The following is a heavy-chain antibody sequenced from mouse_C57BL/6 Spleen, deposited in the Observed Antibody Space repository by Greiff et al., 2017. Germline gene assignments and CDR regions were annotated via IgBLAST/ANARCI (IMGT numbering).Heavy chain of an antibody. CDR1: GYAFSSSW. CDR3: AREGTGYAMDY. D-gene: IGHD3-3*01. CDR2: IYPGDGDT. V-gene: IGHV1-82*01. Sequence: VQLQQSGPELVKPGASVKIFCKASGYAFSSSWMNWVNQRPGKGLEWIGRIYPGDGDTNYNGKFKGKATLTADKSSSTAYMQLSSLTSEDSAVYFCAREGTGYAMDYWGQGTSVTVSS. J-gene: IGHJ4*01.